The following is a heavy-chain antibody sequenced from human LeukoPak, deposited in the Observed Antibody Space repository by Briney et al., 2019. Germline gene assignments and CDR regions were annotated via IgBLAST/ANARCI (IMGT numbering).Heavy chain of an antibody. CDR2: IFYSGST. D-gene: IGHD3-22*01. J-gene: IGHJ4*02. CDR1: GDSISSSSYY. V-gene: IGHV4-39*07. Sequence: PSETLSLTCTVSGDSISSSSYYWGWIRQPPGKGLEWIGNIFYSGSTYYNPSLKSRVTISVDTSKNQFSLKLTSVTAADTAVYYCASDSFYDSGGYFYYWGQGTPVTVSS. CDR3: ASDSFYDSGGYFYY.